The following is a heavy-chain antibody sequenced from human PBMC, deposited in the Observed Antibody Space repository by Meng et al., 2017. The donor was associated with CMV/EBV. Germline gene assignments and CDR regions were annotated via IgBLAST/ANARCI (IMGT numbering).Heavy chain of an antibody. D-gene: IGHD6-19*01. CDR2: INPNDDT. V-gene: IGHV1-2*02. Sequence: QLELGQSGAWVKKTGASVKVSCKASGYTVTDYYIHWGRQAPGQWLGWMGWINPNDDTNYAQNFQGRVTMTRDMSINTVYMELSRLTSDDTAVYYCARSSGWSRFDYWGLGTLVTVSS. CDR1: GYTVTDYY. CDR3: ARSSGWSRFDY. J-gene: IGHJ4*02.